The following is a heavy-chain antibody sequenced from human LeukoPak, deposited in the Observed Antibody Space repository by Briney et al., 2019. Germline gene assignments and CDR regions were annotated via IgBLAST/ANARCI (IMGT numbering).Heavy chain of an antibody. CDR1: GYTFTGYY. D-gene: IGHD1-20*01. V-gene: IGHV1-2*04. CDR2: INPNSGGT. CDR3: ARGGITGTTRGPTRLNDAFDI. Sequence: ASVKVSCKASGYTFTGYYMHWVRQAPGQGLEWMGWINPNSGGTNYAQKFQGWVTMTRDTFISTAYMELSRLRSDDTAVYYCARGGITGTTRGPTRLNDAFDIWGQRTMVTVSS. J-gene: IGHJ3*02.